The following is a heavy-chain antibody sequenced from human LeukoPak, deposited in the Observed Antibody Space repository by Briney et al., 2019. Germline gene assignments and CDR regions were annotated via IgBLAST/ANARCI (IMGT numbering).Heavy chain of an antibody. CDR2: SYSGNTT. CDR1: GFTVSSNY. D-gene: IGHD6-19*01. Sequence: PGGSLRLSCAASGFTVSSNYMSWVRQPPGKGLEWVAISYSGNTTYCAHSVRGRFTISRDKSKNRLHLQMNSLRAEDTAVYYCATYSSGRRGYYFDSWGQGTLVTVSS. J-gene: IGHJ4*02. V-gene: IGHV3-66*01. CDR3: ATYSSGRRGYYFDS.